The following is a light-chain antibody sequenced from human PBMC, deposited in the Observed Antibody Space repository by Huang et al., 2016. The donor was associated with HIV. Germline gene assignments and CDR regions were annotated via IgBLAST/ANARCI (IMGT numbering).Light chain of an antibody. V-gene: IGKV3-15*01. Sequence: EIVMTQSPATLSVSPGERANLSCRASQSVSSNLAWYQQKPGQAPRLLIYGASTRATGIPARFSGTGSGTEFTLTISSLQSEDFAVYNCQQYNNWPHTFGQGTKLEIK. CDR2: GAS. CDR1: QSVSSN. CDR3: QQYNNWPHT. J-gene: IGKJ2*01.